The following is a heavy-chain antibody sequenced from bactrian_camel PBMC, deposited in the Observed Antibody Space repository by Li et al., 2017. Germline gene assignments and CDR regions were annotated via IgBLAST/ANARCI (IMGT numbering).Heavy chain of an antibody. D-gene: IGHD5*01. CDR2: IHRDGGSP. CDR1: GFTFGTYE. J-gene: IGHJ6*01. CDR3: ARGSVWVGFPGADFDY. Sequence: DVQLVESGGGLVQPGGSLSVSCVASGFTFGTYEMIWVRQAPGKGLEWVSRIHRDGGSPTYADSVKGRFTSSRDNAKNTLYLQMNSPKTEDTAVYYCARGSVWVGFPGADFDYWGQGTQVTVS. V-gene: IGHV3S42*01.